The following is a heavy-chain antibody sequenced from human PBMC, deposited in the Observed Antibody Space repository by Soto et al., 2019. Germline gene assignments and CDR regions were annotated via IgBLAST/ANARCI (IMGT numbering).Heavy chain of an antibody. Sequence: EVQLLESGGGLVQPGGYLRLSCAASGCTFSSYAMTWVRQAPGKGLEWVSAISGSGNTSYYADSVKGRFTISRDSSKKMLYLQMNSLRPEDTAVYYCAKDRGRTWYEDYWGQGTLVTVSS. J-gene: IGHJ4*02. CDR1: GCTFSSYA. CDR3: AKDRGRTWYEDY. V-gene: IGHV3-23*01. D-gene: IGHD6-13*01. CDR2: ISGSGNTS.